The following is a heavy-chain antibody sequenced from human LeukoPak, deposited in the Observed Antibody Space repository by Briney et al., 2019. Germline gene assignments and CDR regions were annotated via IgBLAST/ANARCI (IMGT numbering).Heavy chain of an antibody. CDR2: ISAYNGNT. J-gene: IGHJ3*02. CDR3: ATGQPNYCSSTSYPLNAFDI. CDR1: GYTFTSYC. Sequence: ASVKVSCKASGYTFTSYCISWVRQAPGQGLDWVGWISAYNGNTNYAQKLQGSVTMTTDTSTSTAYMELRTLKSDDTAVYYCATGQPNYCSSTSYPLNAFDICGQGTMVTVSS. V-gene: IGHV1-18*01. D-gene: IGHD2-2*01.